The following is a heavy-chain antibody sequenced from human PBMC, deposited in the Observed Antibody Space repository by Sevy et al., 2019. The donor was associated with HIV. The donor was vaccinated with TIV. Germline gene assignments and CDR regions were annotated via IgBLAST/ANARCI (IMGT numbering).Heavy chain of an antibody. CDR2: ISDDGSRT. D-gene: IGHD3-10*01. CDR1: GFTLSDYT. V-gene: IGHV3-30*04. CDR3: TRVRGLLGWFDS. Sequence: GGSLRLSCAASGFTLSDYTIHWVRQAPGKGPEWVAVISDDGSRTSYADSVKGRFTISRDNSKNTLFLQMNSLRVADTAVYYCTRVRGLLGWFDSWGQGPLVTVSS. J-gene: IGHJ5*01.